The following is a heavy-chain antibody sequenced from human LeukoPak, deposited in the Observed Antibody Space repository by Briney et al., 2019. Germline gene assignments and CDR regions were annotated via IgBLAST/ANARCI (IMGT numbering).Heavy chain of an antibody. CDR3: ARLSKYSFVV. V-gene: IGHV4-39*01. D-gene: IGHD5-18*01. J-gene: IGHJ4*02. CDR1: GDSISRSPYF. CDR2: IFHSGNT. Sequence: PSETLSLTCIVSGDSISRSPYFWGWIRQSPGKGLEWIGNIFHSGNTYYNPSFRNRVTISVDTSKNEFSLRLSSMTAADNSVFFCARLSKYSFVVWGQGALVTVSS.